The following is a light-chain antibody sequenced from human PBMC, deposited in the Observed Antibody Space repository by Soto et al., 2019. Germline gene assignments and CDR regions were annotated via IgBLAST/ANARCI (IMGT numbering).Light chain of an antibody. J-gene: IGKJ1*01. CDR2: DAS. CDR1: RGISSN. CDR3: HQYNNWPPWT. V-gene: IGKV3-15*01. Sequence: IVMTQSHATLSVSPGERANLXWRASRGISSNLAWYQQKPGQAPRLLIYDASTRATGTPARFSGSGSGTEFTLTISSLQSEDFAVYYCHQYNNWPPWTFGQGTKV.